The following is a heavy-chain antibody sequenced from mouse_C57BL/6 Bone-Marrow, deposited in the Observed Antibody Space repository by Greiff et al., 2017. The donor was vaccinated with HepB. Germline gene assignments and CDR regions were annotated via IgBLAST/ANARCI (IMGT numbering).Heavy chain of an antibody. CDR3: ARYGYYTMDY. CDR2: IYPGGGYT. D-gene: IGHD1-1*02. CDR1: GYTFTNYW. Sequence: VQLQQSGAELVRPGPSVKMSCKASGYTFTNYWIGWAKQRPGHGLEWIGDIYPGGGYTNYNEKFKGKATLTADKSSSTAYMQFSSLTSEDSAIYYCARYGYYTMDYWGQGTSVTVSS. V-gene: IGHV1-63*01. J-gene: IGHJ4*01.